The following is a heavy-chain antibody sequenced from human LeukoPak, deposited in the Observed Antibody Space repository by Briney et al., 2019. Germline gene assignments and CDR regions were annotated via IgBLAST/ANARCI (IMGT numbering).Heavy chain of an antibody. D-gene: IGHD3-10*01. J-gene: IGHJ6*03. CDR2: MNPNSGNT. V-gene: IGHV1-8*01. Sequence: ASVKVSCRASGYTFTSYDINWVRQATGQGLEWMGWMNPNSGNTGYAQKFQGRVTMTRNTSISTAYMELSSLRSEDTAVYYCARGPSTYYGSGRRSPYYMDVWGKGTTVTISS. CDR3: ARGPSTYYGSGRRSPYYMDV. CDR1: GYTFTSYD.